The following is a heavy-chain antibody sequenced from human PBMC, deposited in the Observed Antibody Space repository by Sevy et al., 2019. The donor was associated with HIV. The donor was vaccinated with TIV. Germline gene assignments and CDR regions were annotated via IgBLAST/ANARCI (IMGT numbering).Heavy chain of an antibody. V-gene: IGHV4-39*01. CDR2: IYYGGST. Sequence: SETLSLTCTVSGGSISSTSYSWGWIRQPPGKGLEWIGTIYYGGSTFYNPSLKSRVTISVDTSKNQFSLKLSSVTAADTAVYYCARHYGYRFDYWGQGTLVTVSS. J-gene: IGHJ4*02. CDR1: GGSISSTSYS. D-gene: IGHD5-18*01. CDR3: ARHYGYRFDY.